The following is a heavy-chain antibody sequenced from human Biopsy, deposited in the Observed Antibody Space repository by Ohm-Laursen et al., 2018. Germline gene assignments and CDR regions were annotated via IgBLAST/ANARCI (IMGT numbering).Heavy chain of an antibody. J-gene: IGHJ4*02. V-gene: IGHV1-2*02. CDR3: AKDLLEWSVPS. CDR1: GYTFTGDY. D-gene: IGHD3-3*01. Sequence: ASVKVSCKVSGYTFTGDYIHWVRQAPGQGLEWMGWIGPKTGGTEYAQKFRGRVTMTRDTSISTMYMDLSSLRSDDTAVYYCAKDLLEWSVPSWGQGTLVTVSS. CDR2: IGPKTGGT.